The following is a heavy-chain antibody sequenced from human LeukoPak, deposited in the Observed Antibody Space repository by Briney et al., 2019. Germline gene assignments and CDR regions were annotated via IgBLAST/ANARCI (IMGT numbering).Heavy chain of an antibody. CDR1: GYTFTSYY. D-gene: IGHD3-10*01. J-gene: IGHJ6*02. CDR3: ARYGSGSYYYYYGMDV. CDR2: INPSGGST. Sequence: GASVKVSCKASGYTFTSYYMHWVRQAPGQGLEWMGIINPSGGSTSYAQKFQGRVTMTRDTSISTAYMELSSLRSEDTAVYYCARYGSGSYYYYYGMDVWGQRTTVTVSS. V-gene: IGHV1-46*01.